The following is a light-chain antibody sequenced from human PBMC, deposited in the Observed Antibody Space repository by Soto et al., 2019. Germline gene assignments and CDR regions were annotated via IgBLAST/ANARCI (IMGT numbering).Light chain of an antibody. CDR3: QQRSNWLWT. CDR2: DAS. CDR1: QSVSSY. V-gene: IGKV3-11*01. J-gene: IGKJ1*01. Sequence: EIVLTQSPATLSLSPGERATLSCRASQSVSSYFAWYQQKPGQAPRLLIYDASNRATGIPARFSGSGSGTDFTLTIISLEPEDFAVYYCQQRSNWLWTFGQGTKVEIK.